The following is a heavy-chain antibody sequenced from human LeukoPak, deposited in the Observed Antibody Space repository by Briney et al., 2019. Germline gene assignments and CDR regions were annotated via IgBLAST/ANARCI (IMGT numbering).Heavy chain of an antibody. V-gene: IGHV4-59*01. J-gene: IGHJ6*04. D-gene: IGHD3-9*01. CDR1: GGSISSYY. Sequence: SETLSLTCTVSGGSISSYYWSWLRQPPGKGLEWLGYIYYSGSTNYNPSLKSRVTISVDTSKNQFSLKLSSVTAADTAVYYCARDLNPRLRYFDWSPPYGMDVWGKGTTVTVSS. CDR2: IYYSGST. CDR3: ARDLNPRLRYFDWSPPYGMDV.